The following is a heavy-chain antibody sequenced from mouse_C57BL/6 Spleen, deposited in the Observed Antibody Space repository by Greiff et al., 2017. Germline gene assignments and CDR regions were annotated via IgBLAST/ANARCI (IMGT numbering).Heavy chain of an antibody. CDR2: IWRGGST. J-gene: IGHJ1*03. CDR1: GFSLTSYG. D-gene: IGHD2-10*01. V-gene: IGHV2-5*01. CDR3: AKGGAYYGNSYWDFDV. Sequence: VMLVESGPGLVQPSQSLSITCTVSGFSLTSYGVHWVRQSPGKGLEWLGVIWRGGSTDYNAAFMSRLSITKDNSESQVFFKMNSLQADDTAIYYGAKGGAYYGNSYWDFDVWGTGTTVTVSS.